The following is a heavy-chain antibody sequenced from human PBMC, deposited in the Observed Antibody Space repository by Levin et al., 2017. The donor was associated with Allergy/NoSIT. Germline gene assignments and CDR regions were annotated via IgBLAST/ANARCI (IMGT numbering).Heavy chain of an antibody. V-gene: IGHV1-69*13. D-gene: IGHD2-2*01. J-gene: IGHJ3*02. CDR1: GGTFSSYA. Sequence: ASVKVSCKASGGTFSSYAISWVRQAPGQGLEWMGGIIPIFGTANYAQKFQGRVTITADESTSTAYMELSSLRSEDTAVYYCAREDIVVVPAARGGPMKNDAFDIWGQGTMVTVSS. CDR3: AREDIVVVPAARGGPMKNDAFDI. CDR2: IIPIFGTA.